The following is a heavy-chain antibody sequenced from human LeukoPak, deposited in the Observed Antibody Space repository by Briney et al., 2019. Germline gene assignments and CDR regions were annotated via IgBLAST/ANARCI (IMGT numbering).Heavy chain of an antibody. J-gene: IGHJ6*02. CDR3: TRHQASYYYGMDV. V-gene: IGHV3-73*01. CDR2: IRSKANSYAT. CDR1: GFTFSGSA. Sequence: GGSLRLSCAASGFTFSGSAMHWVRQASGKGLEWVGRIRSKANSYATAYAASVKGRFTISRDDSKNTAYLQMNSLKTEDTAVYYCTRHQASYYYGMDVWGQGTTVTVFS.